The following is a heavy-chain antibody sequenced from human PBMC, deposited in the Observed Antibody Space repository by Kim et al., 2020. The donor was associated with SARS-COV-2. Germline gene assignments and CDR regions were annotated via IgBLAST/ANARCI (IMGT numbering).Heavy chain of an antibody. CDR1: GGTFSSYA. CDR2: IISRFGTA. V-gene: IGHV1-69*13. D-gene: IGHD3-9*01. Sequence: SVKVSCKASGGTFSSYAISWVRQAPGQGLEWMGGIISRFGTANYAQKFQGRVTITADEATSTAYMELSSLRSEDTAVYYCARELEILGRYFDWLSHNYYYYGMDVWGQGTTVTLSS. J-gene: IGHJ6*02. CDR3: ARELEILGRYFDWLSHNYYYYGMDV.